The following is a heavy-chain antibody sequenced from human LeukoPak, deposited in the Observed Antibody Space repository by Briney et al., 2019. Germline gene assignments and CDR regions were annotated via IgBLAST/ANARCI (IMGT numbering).Heavy chain of an antibody. V-gene: IGHV3-23*01. CDR2: ISGSGGST. CDR3: AKPRGIVVVPAAMSH. Sequence: GGSLRLSCAASGFTFSNAWMSWVRQAPGKGLEWVSAISGSGGSTYYADSVKGRFTISRDNSKNTLYLQMNSLRAEDTAVYYCAKPRGIVVVPAAMSHWGQGTLVTVSS. CDR1: GFTFSNAW. J-gene: IGHJ4*02. D-gene: IGHD2-2*01.